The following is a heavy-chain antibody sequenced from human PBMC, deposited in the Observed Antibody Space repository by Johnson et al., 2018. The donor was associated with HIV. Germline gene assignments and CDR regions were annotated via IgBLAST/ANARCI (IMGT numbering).Heavy chain of an antibody. CDR3: AREGGDGYSPSAFDI. D-gene: IGHD5-24*01. Sequence: QLVESGGGLIQPGGSLRLSCAASGFTVSSNYMSWVRQASGKGLEWVGRIRSKANSYATAYAASVKGRFTISRDNAKNTLYLQMNSLRAEDTAVYYCAREGGDGYSPSAFDIWGQGTMVTVSS. CDR2: IRSKANSYAT. J-gene: IGHJ3*02. CDR1: GFTVSSNY. V-gene: IGHV3-73*01.